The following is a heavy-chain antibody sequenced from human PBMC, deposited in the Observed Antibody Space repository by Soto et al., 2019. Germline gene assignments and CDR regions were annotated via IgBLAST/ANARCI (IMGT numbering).Heavy chain of an antibody. CDR3: ARGGWGYDSTPHGRWFDP. D-gene: IGHD3-22*01. CDR2: IYYSGST. J-gene: IGHJ5*02. CDR1: GGSISSGGYY. Sequence: QVQLQESGPGLVKPSQTLSLTCTVSGGSISSGGYYWSWIRQHPGKGLEWIGYIYYSGSTYYNPSLKSRVTISVDTSKNQFSLKLSSVTAADTAVYNCARGGWGYDSTPHGRWFDPWGQGTLVTVSS. V-gene: IGHV4-31*03.